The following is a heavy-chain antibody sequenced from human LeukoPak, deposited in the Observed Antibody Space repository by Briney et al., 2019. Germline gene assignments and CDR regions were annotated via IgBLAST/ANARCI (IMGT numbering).Heavy chain of an antibody. CDR1: GFTFSDYW. V-gene: IGHV3-7*01. D-gene: IGHD3-3*01. CDR2: IKQDGSQT. Sequence: GGSLRLSCAASGFTFSDYWMAWVRQAPGKGLEWMANIKQDGSQTYYVDSVKGRFTISRDNAKNSLYLQMNSLRAEDTAVYYCAREAPITIFGVVISDYYMDVWGRGTTVTVSS. J-gene: IGHJ6*03. CDR3: AREAPITIFGVVISDYYMDV.